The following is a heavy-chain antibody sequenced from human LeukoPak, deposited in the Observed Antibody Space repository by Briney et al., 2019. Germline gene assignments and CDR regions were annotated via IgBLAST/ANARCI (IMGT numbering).Heavy chain of an antibody. J-gene: IGHJ4*02. CDR2: ISSSSSFI. CDR1: GFTFSSYS. Sequence: PGGSLRLSCAGSGFTFSSYSMHWVRQAPGKGLEWVSSISSSSSFIYYADSVKGRFSISRDNAKNSLFLQMNSLRAEDTAVYYCARDGSGWSDYWGQGTLVTVSS. D-gene: IGHD6-19*01. CDR3: ARDGSGWSDY. V-gene: IGHV3-21*01.